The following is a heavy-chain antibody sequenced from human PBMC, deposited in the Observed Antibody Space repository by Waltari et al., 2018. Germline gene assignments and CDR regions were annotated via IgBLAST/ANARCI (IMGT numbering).Heavy chain of an antibody. CDR3: ARDPSSSWYYFDY. Sequence: QVRLVQSGAEVKKPGASVKVSCKASGYTFTGYYMHWVRQAPGQGLEWMGRINPNSGGTNYAQKFQGRFTMTRDTSISTAYMELSRLRSDDTAVYYCARDPSSSWYYFDYWGQGTLVTVSS. CDR2: INPNSGGT. CDR1: GYTFTGYY. V-gene: IGHV1-2*02. D-gene: IGHD6-13*01. J-gene: IGHJ4*02.